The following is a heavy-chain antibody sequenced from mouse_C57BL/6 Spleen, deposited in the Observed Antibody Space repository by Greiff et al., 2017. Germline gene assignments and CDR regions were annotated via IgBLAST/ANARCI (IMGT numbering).Heavy chain of an antibody. CDR2: INPSSGYT. CDR1: GYTFTSYT. Sequence: LVESGAELARPGASVKMSCKASGYTFTSYTMHWVKQRPGQGLEWIGYINPSSGYTKYNQKFKDKATLTADKSSSTAYMQLSSLTSEDSAVYYCAREGYYGSSYVDPWYFDVWGTGTTVTVSS. J-gene: IGHJ1*03. CDR3: AREGYYGSSYVDPWYFDV. V-gene: IGHV1-4*01. D-gene: IGHD1-1*01.